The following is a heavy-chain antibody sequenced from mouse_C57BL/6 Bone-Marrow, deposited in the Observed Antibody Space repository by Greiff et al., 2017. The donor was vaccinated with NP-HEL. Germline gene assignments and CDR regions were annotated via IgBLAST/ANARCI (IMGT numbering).Heavy chain of an antibody. Sequence: VQLQQSGTVLARPGASVKMSCKTSGYTFTSYWMHWVQQRPGQGLEWIGAIYPGNSDTSYNQKFKGQAKLTAVTSASTAYMGRSSLTNEDSAVYYCTSQRVVAPLDYWGQGTTLTVSS. CDR3: TSQRVVAPLDY. V-gene: IGHV1-5*01. CDR1: GYTFTSYW. J-gene: IGHJ2*01. D-gene: IGHD1-1*01. CDR2: IYPGNSDT.